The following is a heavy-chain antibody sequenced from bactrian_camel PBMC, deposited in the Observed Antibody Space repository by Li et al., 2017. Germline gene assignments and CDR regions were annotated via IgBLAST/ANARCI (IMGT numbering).Heavy chain of an antibody. D-gene: IGHD2*01. CDR1: GQSFTGYC. V-gene: IGHV3S1*01. CDR2: LDSDGTTS. Sequence: HVQLVESGGGSVQAGGSLRLSCAPSGQSFTGYCMAWFRQAPGEERKAVASLDSDGTTSYADSVKGRFTISKDNAKSTLDLQMSSLKFEDTAMYYCAADTESCFTTYCSGGYCRRADWAYWGQGTQVTVS. J-gene: IGHJ4*01. CDR3: AADTESCFTTYCSGGYCRRADWAY.